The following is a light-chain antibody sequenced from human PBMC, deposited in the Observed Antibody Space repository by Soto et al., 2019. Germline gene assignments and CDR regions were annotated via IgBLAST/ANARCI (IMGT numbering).Light chain of an antibody. J-gene: IGKJ5*01. CDR1: QSVSSRY. CDR2: GAS. CDR3: QQRSDWPS. V-gene: IGKV3D-20*02. Sequence: IVSTQYPGSLSLSPGERATLCCRASQSVSSRYLAWYQQKPGQAPRLLIYGASSRATGIPARFSGSGSGTDFTLTISSLEPEDFAVYYCQQRSDWPSFGQGTRLEI.